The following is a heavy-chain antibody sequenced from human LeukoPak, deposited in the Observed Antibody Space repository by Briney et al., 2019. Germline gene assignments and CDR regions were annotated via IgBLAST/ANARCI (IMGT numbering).Heavy chain of an antibody. J-gene: IGHJ2*01. Sequence: SETLSLTCTVSGDSISSYYWSWIRQHPEKGREWLAYISYSGSTNYNPSLKSRVTISVDTSKTQFSLKMNSVTAADTAVYYCARLQRITMAGPDYWYFDLWGRGTLVTVSS. V-gene: IGHV4-59*01. CDR3: ARLQRITMAGPDYWYFDL. CDR1: GDSISSYY. D-gene: IGHD3-10*01. CDR2: ISYSGST.